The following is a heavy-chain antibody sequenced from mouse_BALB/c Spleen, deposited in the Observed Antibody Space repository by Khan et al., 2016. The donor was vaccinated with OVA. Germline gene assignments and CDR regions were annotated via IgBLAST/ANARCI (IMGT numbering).Heavy chain of an antibody. CDR1: GYIFTSYW. CDR2: IAPGSGSS. CDR3: AREKYYGRTCYAMNN. D-gene: IGHD1-1*01. Sequence: DLVKPGASVKLSCKASGYIFTSYWINWIKQRPGQGLEWIGRIAPGSGSSFYNEMLKGKATLTLDTSSSTAYIQLSSLSSEDSAVYFCAREKYYGRTCYAMNNWGQGTSVTVSS. J-gene: IGHJ4*01. V-gene: IGHV1S41*01.